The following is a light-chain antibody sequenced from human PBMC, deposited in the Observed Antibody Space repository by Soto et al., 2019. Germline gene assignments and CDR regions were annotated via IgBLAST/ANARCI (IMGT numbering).Light chain of an antibody. CDR2: GAS. V-gene: IGKV3-15*01. CDR3: QQYNNWPPWT. J-gene: IGKJ1*01. CDR1: QSVFSN. Sequence: EIVMTQSPATLSVSPGERATLSCRASQSVFSNLAWYQQKPGQAPRLLIYGASTRATGIPARFSGSGSGTEFTLTNSSLQSEDFAVYYCQQYNNWPPWTFGQGTKVEIK.